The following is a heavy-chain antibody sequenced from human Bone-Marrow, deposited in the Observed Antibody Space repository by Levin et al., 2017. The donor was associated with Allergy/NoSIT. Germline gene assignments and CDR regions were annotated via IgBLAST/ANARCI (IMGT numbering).Heavy chain of an antibody. CDR3: ASRLTASGGLDV. D-gene: IGHD5-18*01. J-gene: IGHJ6*02. CDR2: IHSKSVYI. CDR1: GVTRNNYT. V-gene: IGHV3-21*04. Sequence: GGSLRLSCAVSGVTRNNYTLTWVRQPPGKGLEWVSSIHSKSVYIHYGDSVKGRFTISRDNSKKLLFLQMNSLRDEDTATYYCASRLTASGGLDVWGHGTTVTVSS.